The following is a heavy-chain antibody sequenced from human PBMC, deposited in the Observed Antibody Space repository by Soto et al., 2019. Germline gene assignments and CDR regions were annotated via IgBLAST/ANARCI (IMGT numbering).Heavy chain of an antibody. Sequence: PSVTLSLTCAVYGGSFSGYYWSLLRQPPGKGLEWIGEINHSGSTNYNPSLKSRVTISVDTSKNQFSLKLSSVTAADTAVYYCARGRDENSSAPVDYWGQGTLVTVSS. CDR1: GGSFSGYY. CDR2: INHSGST. CDR3: ARGRDENSSAPVDY. D-gene: IGHD6-19*01. J-gene: IGHJ4*02. V-gene: IGHV4-34*01.